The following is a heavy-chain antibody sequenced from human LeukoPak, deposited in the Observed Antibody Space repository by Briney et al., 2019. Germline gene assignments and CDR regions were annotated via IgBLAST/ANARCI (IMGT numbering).Heavy chain of an antibody. CDR1: GGTFSSYA. CDR2: MNPNSGNT. J-gene: IGHJ6*02. V-gene: IGHV1-8*02. CDR3: ARGGSENDYGDLHGMDV. Sequence: ASVKVSCKASGGTFSSYAISWVRQATGQGLEWMGWMNPNSGNTGYAQKFQGRVTMTRNTSISTAYMELSSLRSEDTAVYYCARGGSENDYGDLHGMDVWGQGTTVTVSS. D-gene: IGHD4-17*01.